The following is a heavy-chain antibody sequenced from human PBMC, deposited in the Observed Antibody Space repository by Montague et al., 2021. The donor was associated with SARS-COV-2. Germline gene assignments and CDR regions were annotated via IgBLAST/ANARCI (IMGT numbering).Heavy chain of an antibody. J-gene: IGHJ4*02. CDR3: ARWDPQTLTLIGLRGKSASDY. D-gene: IGHD4-23*01. CDR1: GWSFSGYY. Sequence: SETLSLTCAVYGWSFSGYYWTWIRQSPGKGLEWIAEINHSGTTNYNFNPSLRSRVTIPVDTSKSQFSLKLSSVTAADTGVYYCARWDPQTLTLIGLRGKSASDYWGQGTLVTVSS. CDR2: INHSGTT. V-gene: IGHV4-34*01.